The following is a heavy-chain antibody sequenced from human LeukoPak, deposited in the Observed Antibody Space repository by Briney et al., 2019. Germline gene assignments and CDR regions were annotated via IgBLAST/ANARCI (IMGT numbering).Heavy chain of an antibody. CDR3: ARSDCSSTSCYNPYYYYYGMDV. Sequence: SETLFLTCTVSGGSISSYYWSWIRQPPGKGLEWIGYIYYSGSTNYNPSLKSRVTISVDTSKNQFSLKLSSVTAADTAVYYCARSDCSSTSCYNPYYYYYGMDVWGQGTTVTVSS. D-gene: IGHD2-2*02. J-gene: IGHJ6*02. CDR2: IYYSGST. CDR1: GGSISSYY. V-gene: IGHV4-59*01.